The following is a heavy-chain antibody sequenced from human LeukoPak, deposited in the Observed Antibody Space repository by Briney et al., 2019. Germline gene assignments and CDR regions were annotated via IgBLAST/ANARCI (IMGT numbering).Heavy chain of an antibody. J-gene: IGHJ4*02. CDR2: IYYSGGT. D-gene: IGHD6-19*01. Sequence: SETLSLTCSVSGGSLSNYYWNWIRQPPGKGLEWIGQIYYSGGTKYNPSLQSRVTISVDTSKTQFSLKLSSVTAADTAVYYCARGVAVAGLFDYWGQGTLVTVSS. V-gene: IGHV4-59*12. CDR3: ARGVAVAGLFDY. CDR1: GGSLSNYY.